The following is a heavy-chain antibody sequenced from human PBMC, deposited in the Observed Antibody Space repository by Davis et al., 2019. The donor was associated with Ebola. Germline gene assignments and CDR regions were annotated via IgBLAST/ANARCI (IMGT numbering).Heavy chain of an antibody. D-gene: IGHD6-13*01. CDR1: GGSFSGHY. V-gene: IGHV4-34*01. CDR3: ARGCSSSWYSRLALNYYYGMDV. CDR2: VNHSGST. Sequence: MPSETLSLTCSVYGGSFSGHYWTWIRQPPGKGLEWIGEVNHSGSTNYNPSLKSRVTISVDTSKNQFSLNLSSVTAADTAVYYCARGCSSSWYSRLALNYYYGMDVWGQGTTVIVSS. J-gene: IGHJ6*02.